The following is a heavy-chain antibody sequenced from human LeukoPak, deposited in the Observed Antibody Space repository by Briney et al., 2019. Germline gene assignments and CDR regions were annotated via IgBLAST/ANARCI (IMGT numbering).Heavy chain of an antibody. CDR3: AKRQRITLFGVNTDYFDY. CDR1: GFTFNNYA. J-gene: IGHJ4*02. CDR2: ISDSGAGT. Sequence: PGGSLRLSCAASGFTFNNYAMSWVRQAPGQGPEWVSSISDSGAGTYFADSVKGRFIISRDNSKNTLYLQMSSLRADDTAVYYCAKRQRITLFGVNTDYFDYWGQGTLVTVSS. D-gene: IGHD3-3*01. V-gene: IGHV3-23*01.